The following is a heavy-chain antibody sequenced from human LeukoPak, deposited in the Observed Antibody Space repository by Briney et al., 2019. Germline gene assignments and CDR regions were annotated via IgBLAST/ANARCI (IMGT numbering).Heavy chain of an antibody. CDR2: IRYDGSNK. V-gene: IGHV3-30*02. J-gene: IGHJ4*02. Sequence: GGSLRLSCAASGFTFSSYGMHWVRQAPGKGLEWVAFIRYDGSNKYYADSVKGRFTISRDNSENTLYLQMNSLRAEDTAVYYCAKASYSSSWYFGRRPSPDYWGQGTLVTVSS. D-gene: IGHD6-13*01. CDR1: GFTFSSYG. CDR3: AKASYSSSWYFGRRPSPDY.